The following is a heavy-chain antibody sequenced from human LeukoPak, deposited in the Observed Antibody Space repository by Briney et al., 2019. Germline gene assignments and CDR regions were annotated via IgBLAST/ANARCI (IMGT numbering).Heavy chain of an antibody. CDR2: IYPGNSDT. D-gene: IGHD6-19*01. V-gene: IGHV5-51*01. CDR3: ARVAVPGTRYFYYGMDI. Sequence: GESLKISCKGSGYSFTSYWIGWVRQMPGKGLECLGIIYPGNSDTKYSPSFQGQVTISGDKSISTAYLQRSSLKASDTAMYYCARVAVPGTRYFYYGMDIWGQGTTVTVSS. J-gene: IGHJ6*02. CDR1: GYSFTSYW.